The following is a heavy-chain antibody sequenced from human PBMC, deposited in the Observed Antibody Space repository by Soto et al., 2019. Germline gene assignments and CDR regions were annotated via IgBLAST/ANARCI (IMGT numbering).Heavy chain of an antibody. V-gene: IGHV1-46*01. CDR3: ARGDNDY. Sequence: ASVKVYCKASGYTFTNYYVQWVRQAPGQGLEWMGVIHPDGGHTTYSQKFQDRVTMTRDTFTSTIHMELSSLRSEDTAVYYCARGDNDYWGRGTLGTVSS. CDR1: GYTFTNYY. CDR2: IHPDGGHT. J-gene: IGHJ4*02.